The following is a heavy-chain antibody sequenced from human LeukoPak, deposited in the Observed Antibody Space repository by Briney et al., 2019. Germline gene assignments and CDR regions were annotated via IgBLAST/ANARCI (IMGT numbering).Heavy chain of an antibody. CDR2: INPNSGGT. D-gene: IGHD7-27*01. J-gene: IGHJ3*02. CDR1: VYTFTGYY. CDR3: ARDRGTGTDAIDI. Sequence: ASVKVSCKASVYTFTGYYMHWVRQAPGQGLEWMGWINPNSGGTNYAQKFQGRVTMTRDTSISTAYMELSRLRSDDTAVYYCARDRGTGTDAIDIWGQGTMVTVSS. V-gene: IGHV1-2*02.